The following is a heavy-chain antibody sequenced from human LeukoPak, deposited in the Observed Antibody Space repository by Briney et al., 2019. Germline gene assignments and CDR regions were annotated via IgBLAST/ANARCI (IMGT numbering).Heavy chain of an antibody. Sequence: PGRSLRLSCTASGFTSGEYTVSGVHHAPGKGLEWVGCSRSKTYGRTTEYAASVKGRFTISRDDSKSIAYLQMNSLKTEDTAVYYCTRSRQLDYWGQGTLVTVSS. J-gene: IGHJ4*02. CDR1: GFTSGEYT. CDR2: SRSKTYGRTT. CDR3: TRSRQLDY. D-gene: IGHD2-2*01. V-gene: IGHV3-49*04.